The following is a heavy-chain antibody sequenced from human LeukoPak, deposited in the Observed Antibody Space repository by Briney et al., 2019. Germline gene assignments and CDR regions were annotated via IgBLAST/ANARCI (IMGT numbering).Heavy chain of an antibody. CDR3: ARPYGDYGGLILSGLI. CDR2: IWYDGSNK. D-gene: IGHD4-17*01. Sequence: GGSLRLPCAASGFAFSSYGMHWVRQAPGKGLEWVAVIWYDGSNKYYADSVKGRFTISRGNSKNTLYLQMNSLRAEDTAVYYCARPYGDYGGLILSGLIWGQGTLVTVSS. J-gene: IGHJ4*02. V-gene: IGHV3-33*01. CDR1: GFAFSSYG.